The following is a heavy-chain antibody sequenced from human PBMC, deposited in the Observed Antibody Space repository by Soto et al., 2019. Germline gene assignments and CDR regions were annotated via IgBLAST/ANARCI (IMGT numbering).Heavy chain of an antibody. D-gene: IGHD3-22*01. V-gene: IGHV1-3*01. CDR1: GYTFKNFA. J-gene: IGHJ5*02. Sequence: GASVKVSCKASGYTFKNFAINWVRQAPGQRLEWMGWINVGNGDTKYSQKFQGRVTITRDTSANTAFMDLSSLRSEDTAVYFCARSSYYDSRTGDYQPHNFLAPWGQGTLVTVYS. CDR3: ARSSYYDSRTGDYQPHNFLAP. CDR2: INVGNGDT.